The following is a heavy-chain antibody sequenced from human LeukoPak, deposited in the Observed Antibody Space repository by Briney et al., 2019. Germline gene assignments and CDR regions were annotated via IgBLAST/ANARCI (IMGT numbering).Heavy chain of an antibody. Sequence: SETLSLTCAVYGASFSGYYWSWIRQPPGKGLEWLGEINHSGSTNYNPSLKSRVTISVDTSKNQFSLKLSSVTAADTAVYYCARGLRRPCSSTSCYTNYYYGMDVWGQGTTVTVSS. J-gene: IGHJ6*02. D-gene: IGHD2-2*02. CDR2: INHSGST. CDR1: GASFSGYY. CDR3: ARGLRRPCSSTSCYTNYYYGMDV. V-gene: IGHV4-34*01.